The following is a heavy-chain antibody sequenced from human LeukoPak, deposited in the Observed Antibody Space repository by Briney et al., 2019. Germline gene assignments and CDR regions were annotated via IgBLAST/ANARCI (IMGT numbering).Heavy chain of an antibody. Sequence: GSSLKVSCKASGCTFSSYAISWVRQAPGQGLEWKGGIIPIFGTANYAQKFQGRVTITADESTSTAYMELSSLRPEDTAVYYCARYCSGGSCQPEDNWFDPWGQGTLVTVSS. CDR1: GCTFSSYA. CDR3: ARYCSGGSCQPEDNWFDP. V-gene: IGHV1-69*01. CDR2: IIPIFGTA. D-gene: IGHD2-15*01. J-gene: IGHJ5*02.